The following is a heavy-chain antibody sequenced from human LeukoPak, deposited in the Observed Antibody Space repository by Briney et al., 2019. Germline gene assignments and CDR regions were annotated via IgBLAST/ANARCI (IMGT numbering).Heavy chain of an antibody. CDR2: ISSSGSTI. D-gene: IGHD1-1*01. CDR3: ARDSGTQYSCYYYGMDV. CDR1: GFTFSDYY. V-gene: IGHV3-11*01. J-gene: IGHJ6*02. Sequence: GGSLRLSCAASGFTFSDYYMSWIRQAPGKGLEWVSYISSSGSTIYYADSVKGRFTISRDNAKNSLYLQMNSLRAEDTAVYYCARDSGTQYSCYYYGMDVWGQGTTVTVSS.